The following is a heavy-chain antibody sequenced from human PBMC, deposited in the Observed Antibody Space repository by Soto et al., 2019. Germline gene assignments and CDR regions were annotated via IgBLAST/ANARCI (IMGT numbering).Heavy chain of an antibody. CDR3: AKDGYDSSGYYPGK. CDR1: GFTFSSYG. CDR2: ISYDGSNK. J-gene: IGHJ4*02. Sequence: PGVCLRLSCAASGFTFSSYGMHWVRQAPGKGLEWVAVISYDGSNKYYADSVKGRFTISRDNSKNTLYLQMNSLRAEDTAVYYCAKDGYDSSGYYPGKWGQGTLVTVSS. V-gene: IGHV3-30*18. D-gene: IGHD3-22*01.